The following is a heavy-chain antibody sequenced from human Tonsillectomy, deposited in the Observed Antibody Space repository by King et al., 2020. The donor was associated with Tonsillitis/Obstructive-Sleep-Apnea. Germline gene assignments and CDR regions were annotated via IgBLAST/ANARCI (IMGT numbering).Heavy chain of an antibody. D-gene: IGHD3-9*01. V-gene: IGHV4-34*01. Sequence: VQLQQWGAGLLKPSETLSLTCAVYGGSFSGYYWSWIRQPPGKGLEWIGEINHSGSTNYNPSLKSRVTISVDTSKNQFSLKLSSVTAADTAVYYCARDPYYDILTGPRESLDYWVQGTLVTVSS. CDR2: INHSGST. CDR1: GGSFSGYY. CDR3: ARDPYYDILTGPRESLDY. J-gene: IGHJ4*02.